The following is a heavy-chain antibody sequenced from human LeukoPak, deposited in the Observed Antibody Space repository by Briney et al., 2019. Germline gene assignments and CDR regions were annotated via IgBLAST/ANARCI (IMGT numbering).Heavy chain of an antibody. D-gene: IGHD3-10*01. V-gene: IGHV3-48*01. J-gene: IGHJ4*02. CDR2: INDVSDDI. CDR1: EFTFSLYA. Sequence: GGSLRLSCAASEFTFSLYAMNWVRQAPGKGLEWVSYINDVSDDIHYADSVKGRFTISRDNARNSLYLQMNSLRPDDTAVYYCARIGGKRAPDVDYWGQGILVTVSS. CDR3: ARIGGKRAPDVDY.